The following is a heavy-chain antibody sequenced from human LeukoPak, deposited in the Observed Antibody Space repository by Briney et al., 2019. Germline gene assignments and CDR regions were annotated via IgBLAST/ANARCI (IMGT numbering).Heavy chain of an antibody. Sequence: GGSLRLSCAASGFTFSSYSMNWVRQAPGKGLEWVSSISSSSSYIYYADSVKGRFTISRDNAMNSLYLQMNSLRAEDTAVYYCARANVGYCSSTSCYKYYYMDVWGKGTTVTVSS. CDR3: ARANVGYCSSTSCYKYYYMDV. D-gene: IGHD2-2*02. J-gene: IGHJ6*03. CDR2: ISSSSSYI. CDR1: GFTFSSYS. V-gene: IGHV3-21*01.